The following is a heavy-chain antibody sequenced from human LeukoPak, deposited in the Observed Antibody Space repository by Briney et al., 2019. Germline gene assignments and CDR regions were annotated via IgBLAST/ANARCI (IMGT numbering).Heavy chain of an antibody. Sequence: SDTLSLTCTVSGGSISSYYWSWIRQPPGKGLEWIGYIYYSGSTNYNPSLKSRVTISVDTSKNQFSLKLSSVTAADTAVYYCARGAYSYVLYYFDYWGQGTLVTVSS. D-gene: IGHD5-18*01. CDR1: GGSISSYY. CDR2: IYYSGST. V-gene: IGHV4-59*01. J-gene: IGHJ4*02. CDR3: ARGAYSYVLYYFDY.